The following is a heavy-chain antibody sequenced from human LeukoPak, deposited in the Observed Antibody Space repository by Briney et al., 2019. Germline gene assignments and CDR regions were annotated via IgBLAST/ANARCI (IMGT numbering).Heavy chain of an antibody. CDR1: GYTFTSYD. J-gene: IGHJ5*02. CDR3: ARGLRQLVWFDP. Sequence: GASVKVSCKASGYTFTSYDINWVRQATGQGLEWMGWMNPNSGNTGCAQKFQGRVTMTRNTSISTAYMELSSLRSEDTAVYYCARGLRQLVWFDPWGQGTLVTVSS. CDR2: MNPNSGNT. V-gene: IGHV1-8*01. D-gene: IGHD6-6*01.